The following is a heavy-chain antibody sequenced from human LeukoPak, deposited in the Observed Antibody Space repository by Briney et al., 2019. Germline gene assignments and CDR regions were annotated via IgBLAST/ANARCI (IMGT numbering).Heavy chain of an antibody. J-gene: IGHJ4*02. V-gene: IGHV3-30*18. Sequence: PGRSRRPSCAASGLTFSNEGMHCVRQPPSNGLEREAIIPYDRSNKSYADSVKGRFTISRDNSKNTLYLQMNSLRAEDTAVYYCAKSCLDTYYDTLTGSDYWGQGTLVTVSS. CDR1: GLTFSNEG. CDR2: IPYDRSNK. CDR3: AKSCLDTYYDTLTGSDY. D-gene: IGHD3-9*01.